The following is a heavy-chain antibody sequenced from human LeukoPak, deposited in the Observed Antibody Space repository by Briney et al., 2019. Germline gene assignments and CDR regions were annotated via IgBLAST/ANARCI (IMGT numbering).Heavy chain of an antibody. V-gene: IGHV3-48*01. D-gene: IGHD6-13*01. CDR2: INEGSNNI. J-gene: IGHJ5*02. CDR3: ARDPYSYSSSWNHNWFDP. CDR1: GFTFRRYS. Sequence: GGSLRLSCAASGFTFRRYSMNWIRQAPGKGLEWISYINEGSNNIFYADSVKGRFTISRDNAKNSLHLQMNSLRVDDTAVYYCARDPYSYSSSWNHNWFDPWGQGTLVTVSS.